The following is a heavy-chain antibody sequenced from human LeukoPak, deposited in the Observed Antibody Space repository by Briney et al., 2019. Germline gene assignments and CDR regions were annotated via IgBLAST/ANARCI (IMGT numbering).Heavy chain of an antibody. J-gene: IGHJ4*02. CDR3: AKPPLLETVSTMY. Sequence: GRSLRLSCAASGFTFSSYGMHWVRQAPGKGLEWVAVISDDGSNKYYAAFVKGRFTISRDNSKNTLYLQLNSLRAEDTAVYYCAKPPLLETVSTMYWGQGTLVTVSS. CDR1: GFTFSSYG. CDR2: ISDDGSNK. V-gene: IGHV3-30*18. D-gene: IGHD5/OR15-5a*01.